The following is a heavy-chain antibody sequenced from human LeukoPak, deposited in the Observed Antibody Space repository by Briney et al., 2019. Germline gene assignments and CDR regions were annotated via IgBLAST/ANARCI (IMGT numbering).Heavy chain of an antibody. V-gene: IGHV4-34*01. J-gene: IGHJ4*02. CDR3: ARGWEAAAGPFDY. D-gene: IGHD6-13*01. CDR2: INHSGST. Sequence: SETLSLTCAVYGGSFSGYYWSWIRQPPGKGLEWIGEINHSGSTNYNPPLKSRVTISVDTSKNQFSLKLSSVTAADTAVYYCARGWEAAAGPFDYWGQGTLVTVSS. CDR1: GGSFSGYY.